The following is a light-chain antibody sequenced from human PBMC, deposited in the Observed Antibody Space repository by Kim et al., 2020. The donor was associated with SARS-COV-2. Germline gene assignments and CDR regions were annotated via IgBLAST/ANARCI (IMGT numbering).Light chain of an antibody. V-gene: IGKV3-15*01. CDR2: GDA. CDR1: QSRSSN. J-gene: IGKJ2*04. CDR3: QQYNNWPPGGS. Sequence: SAGGRAAPTFRGRQSRSSNIASCQQQPGPAPPHILYGDATRATGSPARFSGGGCGTEFTLTISSIQSDDFAVYYCQQYNNWPPGGSFGQGTKLEI.